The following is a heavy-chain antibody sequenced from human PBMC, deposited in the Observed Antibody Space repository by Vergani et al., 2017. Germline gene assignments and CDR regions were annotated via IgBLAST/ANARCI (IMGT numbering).Heavy chain of an antibody. D-gene: IGHD2-21*01. J-gene: IGHJ5*02. V-gene: IGHV3-30*03. CDR1: GFTLTDYG. CDR3: VRGVRWDHGDLWSRLGP. CDR2: ISNDGGNK. Sequence: QAQLVESGGGVVQPGSSLRLSCAASGFTLTDYGMHWVRQAPGKGLEWVEVISNDGGNKYYADSVKGRFTIYKDNTVDMLSLQMNSLRPDDTAVYYCVRGVRWDHGDLWSRLGPWGQGTRVIVSS.